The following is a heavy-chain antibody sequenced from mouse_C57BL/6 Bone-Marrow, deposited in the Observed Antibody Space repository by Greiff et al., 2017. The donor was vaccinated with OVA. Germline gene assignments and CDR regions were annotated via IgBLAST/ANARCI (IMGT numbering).Heavy chain of an antibody. CDR2: IDPENGDT. Sequence: EVQLQQSGAELVRPGASVKLSCTASGFNIKDDYMHWVKQRPEQGLEWIGWIDPENGDTEYASKFQGKATITADTSSNTAYLQLCSLTSEDTAVSYCTSYGNFDYWGQGTTLTVSS. CDR1: GFNIKDDY. J-gene: IGHJ2*01. D-gene: IGHD2-1*01. V-gene: IGHV14-4*01. CDR3: TSYGNFDY.